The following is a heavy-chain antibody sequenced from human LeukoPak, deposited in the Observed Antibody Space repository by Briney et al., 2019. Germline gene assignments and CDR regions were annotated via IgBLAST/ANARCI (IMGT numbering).Heavy chain of an antibody. V-gene: IGHV4-61*02. J-gene: IGHJ4*02. CDR2: IYTSGST. CDR3: AREYYGSGSYYVKYFDY. CDR1: GGSISSGSYY. Sequence: SSQTLSLTCTVSGGSISSGSYYWSWIRQPAGKGLEWIGRIYTSGSTNYNPSLKSRVTISVDTSKNQFSLKLSSVTAADTAVYYCAREYYGSGSYYVKYFDYWGQGTLVTVSS. D-gene: IGHD3-10*01.